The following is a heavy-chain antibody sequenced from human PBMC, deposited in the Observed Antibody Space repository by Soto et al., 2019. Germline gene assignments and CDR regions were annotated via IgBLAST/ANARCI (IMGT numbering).Heavy chain of an antibody. CDR1: GGSLSSYY. V-gene: IGHV4-4*07. J-gene: IGHJ6*02. CDR3: ARDNQQPEEYYYGLDV. D-gene: IGHD6-13*01. Sequence: LSLTCTVSGGSLSSYYWNWIRQPAGKGLEWIGRIYISGSTNYNPSLKSRVTMSVDTSKNQFSLKLSSVTAADTAVYYCARDNQQPEEYYYGLDVWGQGTTVTVSS. CDR2: IYISGST.